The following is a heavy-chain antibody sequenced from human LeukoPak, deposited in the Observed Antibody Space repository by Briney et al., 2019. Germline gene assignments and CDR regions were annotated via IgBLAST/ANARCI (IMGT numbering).Heavy chain of an antibody. V-gene: IGHV3-48*02. CDR2: ISHTSDAI. CDR3: ARASPSGYDY. Sequence: GGSLRLSCAASGFTFSTYGMNWVRQAPGKGLEWVSYISHTSDAIYYPDSVKGRFTISRDNGKNSLYLQMNSLRDEDTAVYYCARASPSGYDYWGQGTLVTVSS. J-gene: IGHJ4*02. CDR1: GFTFSTYG. D-gene: IGHD3-22*01.